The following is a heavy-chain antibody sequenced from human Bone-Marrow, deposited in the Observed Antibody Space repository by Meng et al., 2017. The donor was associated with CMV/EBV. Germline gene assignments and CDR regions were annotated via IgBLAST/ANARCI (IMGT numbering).Heavy chain of an antibody. D-gene: IGHD3-22*01. Sequence: YTFTSYGIIWVRQAPGQGLEWMGWISAYNGNTNYAQKLQGRVTMTTDTSTSTAYMELRSLRSDDTAVYYCARDVGMYYYDSSGYYDYWGQGTLVTVSS. J-gene: IGHJ4*02. CDR3: ARDVGMYYYDSSGYYDY. CDR1: YTFTSYG. CDR2: ISAYNGNT. V-gene: IGHV1-18*01.